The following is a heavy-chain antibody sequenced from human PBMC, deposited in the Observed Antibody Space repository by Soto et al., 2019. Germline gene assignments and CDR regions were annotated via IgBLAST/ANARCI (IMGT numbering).Heavy chain of an antibody. V-gene: IGHV1-46*01. CDR3: ARHGRHRNPYYYDSSGHPYYYYGMDV. Sequence: ASVKVSCKASGYTFTKFYIQWVRQAPGQGLEWMGIINPAGGSTIYAQNFQGRVTMTRDTSTSTVYMELSSLRSEDTAMYYCARHGRHRNPYYYDSSGHPYYYYGMDVWGQGTTVTVSS. J-gene: IGHJ6*02. CDR1: GYTFTKFY. D-gene: IGHD3-22*01. CDR2: INPAGGST.